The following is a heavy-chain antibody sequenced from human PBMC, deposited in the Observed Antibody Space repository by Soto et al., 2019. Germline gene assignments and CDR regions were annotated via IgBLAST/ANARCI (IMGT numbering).Heavy chain of an antibody. CDR2: IYYSGST. D-gene: IGHD6-6*01. CDR1: GGSISSSSYY. J-gene: IGHJ4*02. Sequence: PSETLSLTCTVSGGSISSSSYYWGWIRQPPGKGLEWIGSIYYSGSTYYNPSLKSRVTISVDTSKNQFSLKLSSVTAADTAVYYRPRHITSLIAYSRSSLEYYFDYWGQGPLVTVSS. CDR3: PRHITSLIAYSRSSLEYYFDY. V-gene: IGHV4-39*01.